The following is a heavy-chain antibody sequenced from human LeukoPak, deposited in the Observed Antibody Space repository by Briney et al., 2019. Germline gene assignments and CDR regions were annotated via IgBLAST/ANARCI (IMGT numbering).Heavy chain of an antibody. V-gene: IGHV3-30*18. CDR1: GFTFSSYA. CDR3: AKSGGYCSGGSCPGGYYYGMDV. D-gene: IGHD2-15*01. CDR2: TSYDESNE. Sequence: AGGSLRLSCAASGFTFSSYAMYWVRQAPGKGLEWVAVTSYDESNESYADSVKGRFTISRDNSKNTLYLQMDSLRAEDTAVYYCAKSGGYCSGGSCPGGYYYGMDVWGQGTTVTVSS. J-gene: IGHJ6*02.